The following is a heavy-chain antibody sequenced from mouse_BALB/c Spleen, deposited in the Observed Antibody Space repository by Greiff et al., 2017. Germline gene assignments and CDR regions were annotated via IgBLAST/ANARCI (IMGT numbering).Heavy chain of an antibody. D-gene: IGHD1-2*01. V-gene: IGHV14-1*02. Sequence: EVQLQQSGAELVRPGALVKLSCKASGFNIKDYDMHWVKQRPEQGLEWIGWIDPENGNTIYDPKFQGKASITADTSSNTAYLQLSSLTSEDTAVYYCASYGYYFDYWGQGTTLTVSS. CDR2: IDPENGNT. J-gene: IGHJ2*01. CDR3: ASYGYYFDY. CDR1: GFNIKDYD.